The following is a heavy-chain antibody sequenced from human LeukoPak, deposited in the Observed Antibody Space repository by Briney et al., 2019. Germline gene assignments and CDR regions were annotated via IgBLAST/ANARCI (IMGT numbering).Heavy chain of an antibody. CDR2: ISTSGSAM. D-gene: IGHD3-16*02. J-gene: IGHJ4*02. CDR3: ARDRDYVWGSYRSFDY. CDR1: GFTFSSYS. Sequence: GGSLRLSCAASGFTFSSYSMNWVRQAPGKGLEWVSYISTSGSAMYYADSVKGRFTISRDNAKNSLYLQMSSLRAEDTAVYYCARDRDYVWGSYRSFDYWGQGTLVTVSS. V-gene: IGHV3-48*01.